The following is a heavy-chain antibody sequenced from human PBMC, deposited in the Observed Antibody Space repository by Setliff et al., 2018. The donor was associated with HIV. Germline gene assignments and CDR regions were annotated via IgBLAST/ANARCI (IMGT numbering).Heavy chain of an antibody. CDR1: GYTLTTYG. V-gene: IGHV7-4-1*02. J-gene: IGHJ6*02. CDR3: ATRGEQLYFYGMDV. Sequence: ASVKVSCKASGYTLTTYGISWVRQAPGQGLEWMGWISTETGNPMYAQGFTGRFVFSLDTSVSTAYLQISGLKAEDTAVYYCATRGEQLYFYGMDVWGQGTTVTVSS. D-gene: IGHD1-26*01. CDR2: ISTETGNP.